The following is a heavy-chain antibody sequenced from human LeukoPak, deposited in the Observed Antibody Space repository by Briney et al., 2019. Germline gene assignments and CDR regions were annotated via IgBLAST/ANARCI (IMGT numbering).Heavy chain of an antibody. CDR1: GGSFSDYY. CDR2: INHSGST. J-gene: IGHJ5*02. CDR3: ARENMIVVVPSPRWFDP. D-gene: IGHD3-22*01. Sequence: SESLSLTCAVYGGSFSDYYWSWIRQPPGKGLEWIGEINHSGSTNYIPSLKSRVTISVDTSKNQFSLKLSSVTAADTAVYYCARENMIVVVPSPRWFDPWGQGTLVTVSS. V-gene: IGHV4-34*01.